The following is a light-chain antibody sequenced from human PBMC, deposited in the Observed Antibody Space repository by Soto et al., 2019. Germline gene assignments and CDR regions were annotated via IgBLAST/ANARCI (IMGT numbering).Light chain of an antibody. CDR3: QSYDSSLSGYV. CDR2: ENN. Sequence: QSVLTQPPSVSEAPGQRVTISCTGSSSNIGAGYEAHWYQQVPGTAPKLLIYENNNRPSGLPDRFSGSKSGTSASLAITGLQAEEEAEYYCQSYDSSLSGYVFGTGTKVTVL. CDR1: SSNIGAGYE. J-gene: IGLJ1*01. V-gene: IGLV1-40*01.